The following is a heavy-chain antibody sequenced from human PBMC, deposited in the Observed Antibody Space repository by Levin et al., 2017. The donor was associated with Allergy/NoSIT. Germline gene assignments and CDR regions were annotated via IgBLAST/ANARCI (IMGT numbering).Heavy chain of an antibody. D-gene: IGHD2-15*01. CDR1: GVSISNYY. CDR2: IYSSGST. CDR3: ARVMYCAGGSCTAYGVDG. J-gene: IGHJ6*02. V-gene: IGHV4-4*07. Sequence: SETLSLTCTVSGVSISNYYWSWIRQAAGKGLEWIGRIYSSGSTDYNPSLKSRVTMSVDTSKNQFSLKLISVTAADTAVYYCARVMYCAGGSCTAYGVDGWGQGTTVTVSS.